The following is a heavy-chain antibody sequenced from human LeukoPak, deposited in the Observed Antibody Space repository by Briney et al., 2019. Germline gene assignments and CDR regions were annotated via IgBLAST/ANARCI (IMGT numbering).Heavy chain of an antibody. J-gene: IGHJ6*02. D-gene: IGHD1-26*01. CDR1: GFTFSYYS. CDR3: ARDRRSGGGMDV. Sequence: GGSLRLSCAASGFTFSYYSMNWARQAPGKGLEWVSYISSSTGSTYYADSVKGRFTMSRGNAKNSLYLQMNSLRDEDTAVYYCARDRRSGGGMDVWGQGTTVTVSS. CDR2: ISSSTGST. V-gene: IGHV3-48*02.